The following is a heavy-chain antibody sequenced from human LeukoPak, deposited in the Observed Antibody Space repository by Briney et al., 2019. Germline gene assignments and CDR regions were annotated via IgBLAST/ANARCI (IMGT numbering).Heavy chain of an antibody. D-gene: IGHD6-13*01. V-gene: IGHV1-24*01. Sequence: SGKLACKVSGYTLAKLSIHWVRQAHGNWLEWMGGFDPEDGETMHAQKFQGRVTMNENTSTDKASIELSSLRSEDTAVYYCATDLPGPTSSSWYRGPGTQGAFDIWGQGTMVTVSS. J-gene: IGHJ3*02. CDR2: FDPEDGET. CDR3: ATDLPGPTSSSWYRGPGTQGAFDI. CDR1: GYTLAKLS.